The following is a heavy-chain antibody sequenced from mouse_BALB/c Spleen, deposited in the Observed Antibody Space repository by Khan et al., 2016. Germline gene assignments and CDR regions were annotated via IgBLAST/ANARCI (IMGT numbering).Heavy chain of an antibody. CDR3: ARFYYGSSYWYFDA. CDR2: IYPGGGYT. V-gene: IGHV1-63*02. Sequence: QVQLKQSGAELVRPGTSVPLPCPAPGYTIPNYWLGWVKQRPGNGLEWIGDIYPGGGYTNYNEKFKGKATLTADTSSSTAYMQLSSLTSEDSAVYFCARFYYGSSYWYFDAW. D-gene: IGHD1-1*01. CDR1: GYTIPNYW. J-gene: IGHJ1*01.